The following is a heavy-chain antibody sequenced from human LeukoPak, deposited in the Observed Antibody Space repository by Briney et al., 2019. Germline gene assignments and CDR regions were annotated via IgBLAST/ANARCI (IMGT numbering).Heavy chain of an antibody. J-gene: IGHJ4*02. V-gene: IGHV3-23*01. D-gene: IGHD3-22*01. CDR1: GFTFSSYA. CDR2: ISGSGGST. CDR3: AKSITMIVVAPFDY. Sequence: GRSLRLSCAASGFTFSSYAMSWVRQAPGKGLEWVSAISGSGGSTYYADSVKGRFTISRDNSKNTLYLQMNSLRAEDTAVYYCAKSITMIVVAPFDYWGQGTLVTVSS.